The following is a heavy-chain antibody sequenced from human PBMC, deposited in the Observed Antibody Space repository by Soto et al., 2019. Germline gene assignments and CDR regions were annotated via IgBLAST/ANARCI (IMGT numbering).Heavy chain of an antibody. V-gene: IGHV4-39*07. D-gene: IGHD2-15*01. J-gene: IGHJ4*02. Sequence: SETLSLTCTVSGGSISSSSYYWGWIRQPPGKGLEWIGSIYYSGSTKYNPSLNIRVTISATQSKTDFSLRRSSVTAADTAAYYCVHHGGVPYSPDFWGQGMLVTVSS. CDR3: VHHGGVPYSPDF. CDR2: IYYSGST. CDR1: GGSISSSSYY.